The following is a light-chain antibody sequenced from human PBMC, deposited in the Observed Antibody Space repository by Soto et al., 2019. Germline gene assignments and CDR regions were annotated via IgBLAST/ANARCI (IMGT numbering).Light chain of an antibody. Sequence: DIQLTQSPSFLSASVGDRVTITCRASQGIRVFLAWYQKKPGKAPKLLIYAASTLQTGVPTRFSGIASGTEFTLIISNLQPADFATYYCQQFNVYPLTFGGGTKVEIK. CDR1: QGIRVF. V-gene: IGKV1-9*01. CDR3: QQFNVYPLT. CDR2: AAS. J-gene: IGKJ4*01.